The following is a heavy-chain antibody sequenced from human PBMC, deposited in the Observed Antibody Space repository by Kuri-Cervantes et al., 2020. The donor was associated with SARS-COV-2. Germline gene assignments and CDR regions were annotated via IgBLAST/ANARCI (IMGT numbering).Heavy chain of an antibody. V-gene: IGHV3-21*01. CDR1: GFTFSSYS. CDR3: AKTVEMATIYYYYYGMDV. CDR2: ISSSSSYI. Sequence: GESLKISCAASGFTFSSYSMNRVRQAPGKGLEWVSSISSSSSYIYYADSVRGRFTISRDNAKNSLYLQMNSLRAEDTAVYYCAKTVEMATIYYYYYGMDVWGQGTTVTVSS. J-gene: IGHJ6*02. D-gene: IGHD5-24*01.